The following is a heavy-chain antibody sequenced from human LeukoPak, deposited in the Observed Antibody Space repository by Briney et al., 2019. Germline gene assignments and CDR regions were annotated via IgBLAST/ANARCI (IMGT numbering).Heavy chain of an antibody. CDR3: ARGRVNTIFGVVIPLHDY. CDR1: GGSFSGYY. V-gene: IGHV4-34*01. Sequence: SETLSLTCAVYGGSFSGYYWSWIRQPPGKGLEWIGEINRSGSTNYNPSLKSRVTISVDTSKNQFSLKLSSVTAADTAVYYCARGRVNTIFGVVIPLHDYWGQGTLVTVSS. CDR2: INRSGST. D-gene: IGHD3-3*01. J-gene: IGHJ4*02.